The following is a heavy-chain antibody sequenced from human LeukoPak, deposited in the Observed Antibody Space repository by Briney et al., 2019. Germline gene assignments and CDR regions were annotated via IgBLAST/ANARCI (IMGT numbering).Heavy chain of an antibody. Sequence: GGTLTLSCAASGFTFSSYWMHWVRQAPGKGLLWVSLIKTDGSSTFYAGSVKGRFTISRDNAKNTLYLQMNSLRAEDTAVYYCARSDHFDFWGQGTLVTVSS. J-gene: IGHJ4*02. CDR3: ARSDHFDF. V-gene: IGHV3-74*01. CDR1: GFTFSSYW. CDR2: IKTDGSST.